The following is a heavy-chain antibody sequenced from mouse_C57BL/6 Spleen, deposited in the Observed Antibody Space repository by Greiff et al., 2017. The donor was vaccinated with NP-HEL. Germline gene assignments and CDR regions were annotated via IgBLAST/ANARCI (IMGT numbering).Heavy chain of an antibody. Sequence: DVMLVESGGGLVQPGGSLSLSCAASGFTFTDYYMSWVRQPPGKALEWLGFIRNKANGYTTEYSASVKGRFTISRDNSQSILYLQMNALRAEDSATYYCARYHYGSSFAWFAYWGQGTLVTVSA. CDR2: IRNKANGYTT. D-gene: IGHD1-1*01. V-gene: IGHV7-3*01. J-gene: IGHJ3*01. CDR3: ARYHYGSSFAWFAY. CDR1: GFTFTDYY.